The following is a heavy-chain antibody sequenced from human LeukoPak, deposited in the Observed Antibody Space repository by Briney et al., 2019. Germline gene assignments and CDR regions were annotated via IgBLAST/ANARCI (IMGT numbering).Heavy chain of an antibody. J-gene: IGHJ4*02. D-gene: IGHD4-23*01. CDR2: INPGNGAT. Sequence: ASVKVSCKASGYAFTTYDINWVRQPPVQGLEWMAWINPGNGATGYAQTFQDRITVTSDTSTDTVYMELASLTSNDTATYYCARSPQDHGGNCFNHWGLGSLVTVSS. CDR1: GYAFTTYD. CDR3: ARSPQDHGGNCFNH. V-gene: IGHV1-8*01.